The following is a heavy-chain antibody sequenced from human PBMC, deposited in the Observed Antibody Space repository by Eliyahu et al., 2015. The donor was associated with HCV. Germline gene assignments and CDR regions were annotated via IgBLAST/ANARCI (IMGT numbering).Heavy chain of an antibody. CDR2: ISPSYGNT. Sequence: QVQLVQSGAEVKSPGASVKVSCKAXGYTFTSYXXTXVRXAPGXGLEWMGWISPSYGNTRYAQKFQGRVTMTTDTSTSTAYMDLRSLTSDDTAVYYCARPVYGDYSPDNYYYYYGMDVWGQGTTVTVSS. V-gene: IGHV1-18*01. J-gene: IGHJ6*02. CDR1: GYTFTSYX. D-gene: IGHD4-17*01. CDR3: ARPVYGDYSPDNYYYYYGMDV.